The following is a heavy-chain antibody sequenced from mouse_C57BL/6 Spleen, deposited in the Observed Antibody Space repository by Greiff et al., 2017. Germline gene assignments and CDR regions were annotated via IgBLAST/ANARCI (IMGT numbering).Heavy chain of an antibody. CDR2: IYPGDGDT. Sequence: VQLQQSGAELVKPGASVKISCKASGYAFSSYWMNWVKQRPGKGLEWIGQIYPGDGDTNYNGKFKGKATLDADKSSSTAYMQLSSLTSEDSAVYFCARDLEGNYDYYDMDCWGQGTSVNGSS. V-gene: IGHV1-80*01. CDR3: ARDLEGNYDYYDMDC. D-gene: IGHD2-1*01. CDR1: GYAFSSYW. J-gene: IGHJ4*01.